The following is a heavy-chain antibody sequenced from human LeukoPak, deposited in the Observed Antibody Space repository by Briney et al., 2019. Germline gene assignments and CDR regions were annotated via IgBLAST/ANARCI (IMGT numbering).Heavy chain of an antibody. Sequence: SQTLSLTCSVSGGSVSSGDSSWGWMRQPPGKGLEWIGYIFHSGNTYYNPSIKSRVTISVDTSKNQFSLKLNSVTAADTAVYHCAGLVVGTATIDYWGQGTLVTVSS. D-gene: IGHD2-21*02. CDR1: GGSVSSGDSS. V-gene: IGHV4-30-2*03. CDR3: AGLVVGTATIDY. CDR2: IFHSGNT. J-gene: IGHJ4*02.